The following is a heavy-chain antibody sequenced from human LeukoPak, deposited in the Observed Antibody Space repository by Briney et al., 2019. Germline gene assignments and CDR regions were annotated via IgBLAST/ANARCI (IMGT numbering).Heavy chain of an antibody. CDR2: IYYSGST. J-gene: IGHJ6*03. CDR1: GGSISSSSYY. CDR3: ARMYSGSYLNHYYYYYYMDV. V-gene: IGHV4-39*01. Sequence: PSETLSLTCTVSGGSISSSSYYWGWIRQPPGKGLEWIGSIYYSGSTYYNPSLKSRVTISVDTSKNQSSLKLSSVTAADTAVYYCARMYSGSYLNHYYYYYYMDVWGKGTTVTVSS. D-gene: IGHD1-26*01.